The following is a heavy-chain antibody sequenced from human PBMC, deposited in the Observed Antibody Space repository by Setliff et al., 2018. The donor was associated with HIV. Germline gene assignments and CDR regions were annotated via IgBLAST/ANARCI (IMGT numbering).Heavy chain of an antibody. J-gene: IGHJ4*02. CDR3: TRDGGGDYGVYAPDY. CDR1: GFTFSNAW. V-gene: IGHV3-15*01. CDR2: IKSKTDGGTT. D-gene: IGHD4-17*01. Sequence: LRLSCAASGFTFSNAWMSWVRQAPGKGLEWVGRIKSKTDGGTTDYAAPVKGRFTISRDDSKNTLYLQMNSLKTEDTAVYFCTRDGGGDYGVYAPDYWGQGTLVTVSS.